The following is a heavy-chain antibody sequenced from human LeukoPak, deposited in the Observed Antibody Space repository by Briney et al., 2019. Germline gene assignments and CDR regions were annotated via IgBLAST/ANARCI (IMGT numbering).Heavy chain of an antibody. Sequence: GGSLRLSCAASGFTFSSYSMNWVRQAPGKGLEWVSSISSSSSYIYYADSVKGRFTISRDNAKNSLYLQMNSLGAEDTAVYYCARDGVVVAATPGIDYWGQGTLVTVSS. J-gene: IGHJ4*02. V-gene: IGHV3-21*01. CDR2: ISSSSSYI. CDR1: GFTFSSYS. D-gene: IGHD2-15*01. CDR3: ARDGVVVAATPGIDY.